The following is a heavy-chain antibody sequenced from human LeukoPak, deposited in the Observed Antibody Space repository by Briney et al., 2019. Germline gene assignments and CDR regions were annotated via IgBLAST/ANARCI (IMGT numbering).Heavy chain of an antibody. D-gene: IGHD2-2*02. CDR2: ISYDGSNK. V-gene: IGHV3-30-3*01. CDR1: GFTFSSYA. Sequence: PGRSLSLSCAASGFTFSSYAMHWVRQAPGKGLEWVAVISYDGSNKYYADSVKGRFTISRDNSKNTLFLQMNSLRAEDTAVYYCARGDLTYTCDYWGQGTLVTVSS. CDR3: ARGDLTYTCDY. J-gene: IGHJ4*02.